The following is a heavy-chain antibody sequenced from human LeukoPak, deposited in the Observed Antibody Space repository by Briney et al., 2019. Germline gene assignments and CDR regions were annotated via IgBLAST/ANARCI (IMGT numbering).Heavy chain of an antibody. J-gene: IGHJ4*02. Sequence: GESLKISCKGSGYSFTSYWIGWVRQMPGKGLEWMGIIYPGDSDTRYSPSFQGQVTISAGKSISTAYLQWSSLKASDTAMHYCARGRDGYSFGFDYWGQGTLVTVSS. V-gene: IGHV5-51*01. CDR1: GYSFTSYW. CDR2: IYPGDSDT. CDR3: ARGRDGYSFGFDY. D-gene: IGHD5-24*01.